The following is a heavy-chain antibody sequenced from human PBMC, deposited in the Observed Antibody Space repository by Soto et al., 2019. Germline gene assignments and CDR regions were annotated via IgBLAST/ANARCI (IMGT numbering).Heavy chain of an antibody. CDR1: GGSISSDYYY. Sequence: PSETLSLTFNVSGGSISSDYYYWSCIRQPPWKGLEWIVYIYYSGRTAYNPSLKSRIIISIDTSKNHFSLSLNSLNAEDTAVYYCAGELSNSPEYFDFWGLGTLVPVSS. D-gene: IGHD6-6*01. J-gene: IGHJ4*02. V-gene: IGHV4-30-4*01. CDR2: IYYSGRT. CDR3: AGELSNSPEYFDF.